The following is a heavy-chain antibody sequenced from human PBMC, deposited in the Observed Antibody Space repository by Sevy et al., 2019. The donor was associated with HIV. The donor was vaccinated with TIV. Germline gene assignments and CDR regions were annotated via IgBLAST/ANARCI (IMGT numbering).Heavy chain of an antibody. CDR3: ARLLGSTEFGYYFDY. CDR2: IRPYNGNT. V-gene: IGHV1-18*01. Sequence: ATVKVSCKASGYTFTSYGLSWVRQAPRQGLERMGGIRPYNGNTDYAQKLQGRVTVITDTSTTTAYMELRSLRSDDTALYYCARLLGSTEFGYYFDYWGQGTLVTVSS. CDR1: GYTFTSYG. D-gene: IGHD1-26*01. J-gene: IGHJ4*02.